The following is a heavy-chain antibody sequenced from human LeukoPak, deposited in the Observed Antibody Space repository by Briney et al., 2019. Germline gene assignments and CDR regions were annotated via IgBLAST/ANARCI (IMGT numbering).Heavy chain of an antibody. CDR3: ARTLYSSSWSSTYYFDY. CDR1: GGTFSSYA. CDR2: IIPIFGTA. V-gene: IGHV1-69*13. J-gene: IGHJ4*02. Sequence: ASVKVSCKASGGTFSSYAISWVRQAPGQGLEWMGGIIPIFGTANYAQKFQGRVTITADESTSTAYMELSSLRSEDTAVYYCARTLYSSSWSSTYYFDYWGQGTLVTVSS. D-gene: IGHD6-13*01.